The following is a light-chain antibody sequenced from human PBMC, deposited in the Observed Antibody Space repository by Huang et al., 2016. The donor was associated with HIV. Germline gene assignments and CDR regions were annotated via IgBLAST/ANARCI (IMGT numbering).Light chain of an antibody. Sequence: DIQMTQSPSFVYASVGDRVIITCRASQTITTYLNWYQQHPGKSPKVLIIGASRVASGVPSRLSGRASGTDFTLTIKGLPPEDFATYYCQQTYTTPLTFGGGTRVEIK. CDR1: QTITTY. CDR3: QQTYTTPLT. J-gene: IGKJ4*01. V-gene: IGKV1-39*01. CDR2: GAS.